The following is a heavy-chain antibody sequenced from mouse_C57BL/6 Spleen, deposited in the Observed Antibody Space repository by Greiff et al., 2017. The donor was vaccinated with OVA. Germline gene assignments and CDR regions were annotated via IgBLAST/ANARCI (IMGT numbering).Heavy chain of an antibody. D-gene: IGHD1-1*01. Sequence: VQLQQSGAELVRPGASVTLSCKASGYTFTDYEMHWVKQTPVHGLEWIGAIDPETGGTAYNQKFKGKAILTADKSSSTACMELRSLTSEDSAVYYCTRKRDYGSSFYFDYWGQGTTLTVSS. J-gene: IGHJ2*01. CDR2: IDPETGGT. CDR3: TRKRDYGSSFYFDY. CDR1: GYTFTDYE. V-gene: IGHV1-15*01.